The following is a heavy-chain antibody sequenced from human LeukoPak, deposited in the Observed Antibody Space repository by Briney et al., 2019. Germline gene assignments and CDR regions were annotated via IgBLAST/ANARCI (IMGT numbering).Heavy chain of an antibody. CDR1: GFTFSNYP. D-gene: IGHD5-12*01. CDR2: ISSSSTYI. CDR3: ARERGYGGYKWFDP. Sequence: GGSLRLSCAASGFTFSNYPMDWVRQAPGKGLEWVSYISSSSTYIYYADSVKGRFTISRDNAKNSLYLQMNSLRAEDTAVYYCARERGYGGYKWFDPWGQGTLVTVSS. J-gene: IGHJ5*02. V-gene: IGHV3-21*01.